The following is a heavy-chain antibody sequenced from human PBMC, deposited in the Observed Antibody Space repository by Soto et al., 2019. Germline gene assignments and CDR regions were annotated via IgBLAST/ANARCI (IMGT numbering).Heavy chain of an antibody. CDR2: IKQDGSEK. Sequence: EVQLVESGGGLVQPGGSLRLSCAASGLTFSSYWMSWVRQAPGKGLEWVANIKQDGSEKYYVDSVKGRFTISRDNAKTXLYLQMNSLRAEDTAVYYCARARSRGYNYGYCLDYWGQGTLVTVSS. CDR1: GLTFSSYW. D-gene: IGHD5-18*01. V-gene: IGHV3-7*01. J-gene: IGHJ4*02. CDR3: ARARSRGYNYGYCLDY.